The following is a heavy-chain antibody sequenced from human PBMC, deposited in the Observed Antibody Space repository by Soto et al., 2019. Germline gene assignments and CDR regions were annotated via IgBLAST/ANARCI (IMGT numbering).Heavy chain of an antibody. CDR3: TPDPVTMIVVVPSSG. V-gene: IGHV3-15*07. CDR1: GFTFSNAW. J-gene: IGHJ4*02. Sequence: EVPLVESGGGLVKPGGSLRLSCAASGFTFSNAWMNWVRQAPGKGLEWVGRIKSKTDGGTTDYAAPVKGRFTISRDDSKTTLYLQMNSLKTEDTAGYYCTPDPVTMIVVVPSSGWGQGTLVTVSS. D-gene: IGHD3-22*01. CDR2: IKSKTDGGTT.